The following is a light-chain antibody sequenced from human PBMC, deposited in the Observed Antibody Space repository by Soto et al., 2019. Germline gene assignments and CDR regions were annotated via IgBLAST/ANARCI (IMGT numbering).Light chain of an antibody. CDR1: QSVSSSY. Sequence: EIVLTQSPGTLSLSPGERATLSCRASQSVSSSYLAWYQQKPGQAPRLLIYGASSRATGIPDRFSGSGSGTDFTLPISRLEHEDFSVYYCHQYGSSLMYTFGQGTKLEIK. CDR2: GAS. V-gene: IGKV3-20*01. J-gene: IGKJ2*01. CDR3: HQYGSSLMYT.